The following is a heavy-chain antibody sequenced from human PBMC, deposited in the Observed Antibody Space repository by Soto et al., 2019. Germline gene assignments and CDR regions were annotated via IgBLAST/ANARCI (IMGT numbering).Heavy chain of an antibody. V-gene: IGHV3-30-3*01. Sequence: QVQLVESGGGVVQPGRSLRLSCAASGFTFSSYAMHWVRQAPGKGLEWVAVISYDGSNKYYADSVKGRFTISRDNSKNTLYLQMNSLRAEDTAVYYCARDDADPYGDPRGYYYYGMDAWGQGTTVTVSS. D-gene: IGHD4-17*01. CDR1: GFTFSSYA. CDR2: ISYDGSNK. J-gene: IGHJ6*02. CDR3: ARDDADPYGDPRGYYYYGMDA.